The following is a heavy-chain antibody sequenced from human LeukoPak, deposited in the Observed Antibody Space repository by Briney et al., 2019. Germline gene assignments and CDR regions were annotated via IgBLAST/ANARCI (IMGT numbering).Heavy chain of an antibody. Sequence: GGSLRLSCEGSGFTFSAYNMNWVRQAPGKGLESISYISSSSATIFYADSVKGRFTISRDNDKNSLYLQMNSLRPEDTAVYFCARDRHVPGLYYYYMDVWGKETTVTVSS. D-gene: IGHD6-6*01. CDR3: ARDRHVPGLYYYYMDV. V-gene: IGHV3-48*01. CDR2: ISSSSATI. CDR1: GFTFSAYN. J-gene: IGHJ6*03.